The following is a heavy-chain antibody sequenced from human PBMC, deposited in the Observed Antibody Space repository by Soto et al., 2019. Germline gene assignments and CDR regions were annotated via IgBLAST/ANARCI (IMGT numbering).Heavy chain of an antibody. V-gene: IGHV3-30*18. D-gene: IGHD3-10*01. Sequence: QMQLAESGGNVVQPGRSLRLSCVASGFTFRSFGMHWVRQAPGKGLEWVATITHDGNKEYYADSVKGRFTVSRDNSRDTINLEMNSGRADDTAVYYCANDMGPSPRPPDSLDTWGQGTVVTVSS. CDR2: ITHDGNKE. CDR1: GFTFRSFG. CDR3: ANDMGPSPRPPDSLDT. J-gene: IGHJ3*02.